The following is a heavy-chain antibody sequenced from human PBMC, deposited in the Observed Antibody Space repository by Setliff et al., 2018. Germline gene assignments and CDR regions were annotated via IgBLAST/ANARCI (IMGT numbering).Heavy chain of an antibody. Sequence: SVKVSCKASGATFSSHGISWVRQAPGQGLEWMGGTIPMFGTTEYAQKFQGRLTIITDESTNTAFMQPSSLRSVDTAVYYCVREGVDSRSSTDYRYYMDVWGKGTTVTVSS. D-gene: IGHD3-22*01. CDR3: VREGVDSRSSTDYRYYMDV. J-gene: IGHJ6*03. CDR1: GATFSSHG. CDR2: TIPMFGTT. V-gene: IGHV1-69*05.